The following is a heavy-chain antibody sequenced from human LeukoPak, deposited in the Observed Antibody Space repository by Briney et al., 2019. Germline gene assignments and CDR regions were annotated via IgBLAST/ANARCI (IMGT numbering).Heavy chain of an antibody. CDR1: GFTFSSYA. CDR2: ISSNGDVT. J-gene: IGHJ4*02. V-gene: IGHV3-64D*06. CDR3: ARDKDVYFDY. Sequence: GGSLRLSCSASGFTFSSYAMHWVRQAPGKGLEYVSAISSNGDVTYYADSVKGRFSISRDNSKNTLYLQMSSLRAEDTAVYYCARDKDVYFDYWGQGTLVTVSS.